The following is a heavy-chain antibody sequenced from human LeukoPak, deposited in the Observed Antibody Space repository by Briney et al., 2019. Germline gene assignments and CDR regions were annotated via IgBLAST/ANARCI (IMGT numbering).Heavy chain of an antibody. J-gene: IGHJ5*02. CDR2: MNPNSGNT. Sequence: ASVKVSCKASGYTFTSYDINWVRQATGQGLEWMGWMNPNSGNTGYAQKFQGRVTMTRNTSISTAYMELSSLRSEDTAVYYRARGAGYSSSFDPWGQGTLVTVSS. V-gene: IGHV1-8*01. CDR1: GYTFTSYD. D-gene: IGHD6-13*01. CDR3: ARGAGYSSSFDP.